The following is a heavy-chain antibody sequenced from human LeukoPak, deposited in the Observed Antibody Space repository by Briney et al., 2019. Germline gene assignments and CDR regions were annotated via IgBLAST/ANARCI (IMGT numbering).Heavy chain of an antibody. CDR3: ARGGSYSLAIGQ. Sequence: PGGSLRLSCAASGFTFSSYSMNWVRQAPGKGLEWVSYISSSSITIYYADSVKGRFTISRDNAKNSLYLQMNSLRAEDTAVYFCARGGSYSLAIGQWGQGTLVTVSS. CDR1: GFTFSSYS. J-gene: IGHJ4*02. CDR2: ISSSSITI. V-gene: IGHV3-48*01. D-gene: IGHD1-26*01.